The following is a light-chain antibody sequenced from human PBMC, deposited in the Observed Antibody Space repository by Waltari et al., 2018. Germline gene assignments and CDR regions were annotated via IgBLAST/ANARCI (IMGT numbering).Light chain of an antibody. V-gene: IGLV8-61*01. CDR3: VLSMGSGIWV. Sequence: QTVVTQEPSLSVSPGGPVTLTCGLSSGSVSTTYYPSWSQQAPGQAPRTLIFDTNTRSSGVPDRFSGSILDNKAALTITGAQADDESDYYCVLSMGSGIWVFGGGTKLTVL. CDR1: SGSVSTTYY. J-gene: IGLJ3*02. CDR2: DTN.